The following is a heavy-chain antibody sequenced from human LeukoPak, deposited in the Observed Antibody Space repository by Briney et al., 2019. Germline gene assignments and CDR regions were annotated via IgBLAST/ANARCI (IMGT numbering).Heavy chain of an antibody. Sequence: GGSLRLSCAASGFTFSSYSMIWVRQAPGKGLEWVSSISSSSSYVYYADSVKGRFTISRDNAKNSLYLQMNSLRAEDTAVYYCAGVDSWSGYPYDAFDIWGQGTMVTVSS. CDR1: GFTFSSYS. CDR2: ISSSSSYV. D-gene: IGHD3-3*01. CDR3: AGVDSWSGYPYDAFDI. V-gene: IGHV3-21*01. J-gene: IGHJ3*02.